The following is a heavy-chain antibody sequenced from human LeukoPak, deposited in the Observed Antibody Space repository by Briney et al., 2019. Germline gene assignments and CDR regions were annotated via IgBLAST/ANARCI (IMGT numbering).Heavy chain of an antibody. CDR1: GFTFSRYA. Sequence: GGSLRLSCAASGFTFSRYAMSWVRQAPGKGLEWVSAISGSGGSTYYADSVKGRFTISRDNSKNTLYLQMNSLRAEDTAVYYCAKDDPYDFWSGYYSFMDVWGKGTTVTVSS. J-gene: IGHJ6*03. CDR2: ISGSGGST. V-gene: IGHV3-23*01. CDR3: AKDDPYDFWSGYYSFMDV. D-gene: IGHD3-3*01.